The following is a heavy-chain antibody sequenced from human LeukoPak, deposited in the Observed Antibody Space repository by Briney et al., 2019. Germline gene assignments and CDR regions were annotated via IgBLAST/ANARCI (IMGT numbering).Heavy chain of an antibody. Sequence: PGGSLRLSCAASGFTFSNYWMSWVRQAPGKGPEWVGDIKTDGSDKYYVGSVKGRFTISRDNAKNSLHLQMNSLRAEDTAVYYCARDSLIQYGSGSYWGFDYWGQGILVTVSS. J-gene: IGHJ4*02. CDR3: ARDSLIQYGSGSYWGFDY. D-gene: IGHD3-10*01. CDR1: GFTFSNYW. CDR2: IKTDGSDK. V-gene: IGHV3-7*03.